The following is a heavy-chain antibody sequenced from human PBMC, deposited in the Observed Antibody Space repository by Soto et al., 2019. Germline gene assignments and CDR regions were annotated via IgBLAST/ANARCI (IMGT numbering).Heavy chain of an antibody. CDR2: IDGSGDST. D-gene: IGHD2-21*02. CDR3: AKAITNRLRVVDY. V-gene: IGHV3-23*01. J-gene: IGHJ4*02. Sequence: AGGSLRLSCAASGFTFRSHAMTWVRLAPGKGLEWVSAIDGSGDSTYYTDSVKGRFTISRDNSKNTLYLQMNRLRVEDTAVYYCAKAITNRLRVVDYWGQGALVTV. CDR1: GFTFRSHA.